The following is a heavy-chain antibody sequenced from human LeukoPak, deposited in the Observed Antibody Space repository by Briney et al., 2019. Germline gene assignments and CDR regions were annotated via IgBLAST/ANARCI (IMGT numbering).Heavy chain of an antibody. J-gene: IGHJ4*02. CDR2: IFHSGST. Sequence: SGTLSLTCAVAGAAISNSNWWSWARQPPGKGLEWIGEIFHSGSTNYNPSLKSRVSISVDKSKNRFSLRLSSVTAADTAVYYYASQFGEGLYDYWGQGTLVTVSS. CDR1: GAAISNSNW. CDR3: ASQFGEGLYDY. D-gene: IGHD3-10*01. V-gene: IGHV4-4*02.